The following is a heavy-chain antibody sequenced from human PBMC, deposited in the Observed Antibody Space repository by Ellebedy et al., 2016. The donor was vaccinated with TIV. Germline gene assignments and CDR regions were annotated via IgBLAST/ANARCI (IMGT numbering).Heavy chain of an antibody. CDR2: IIPIFGTA. Sequence: SVKVSXKASGGTFSSYAISWVRQAPGQGLEWMGGIIPIFGTANYAQKFQGRVTITADESTSTAYMELSSLRSEDTAVYYCASGLHLGELSFTYYFDYWGQGTLVTVSS. D-gene: IGHD3-16*02. V-gene: IGHV1-69*13. CDR3: ASGLHLGELSFTYYFDY. J-gene: IGHJ4*02. CDR1: GGTFSSYA.